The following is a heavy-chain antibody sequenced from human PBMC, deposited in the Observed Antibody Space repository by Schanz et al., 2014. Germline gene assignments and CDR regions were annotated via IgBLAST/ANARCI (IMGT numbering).Heavy chain of an antibody. D-gene: IGHD6-13*01. CDR1: TSIFNHAW. CDR2: IKSKTDGETT. CDR3: ATASSPVREAGAGSSLHL. V-gene: IGHV3-15*01. Sequence: EVQLVESGGGLVKPGGSLRLSCAASTSIFNHAWMSWVRQAPGKGLEWLCRIKSKTDGETTDYAAPVKGRFSISRDDSQSTLYLQMNSLKIEDTAVYYCATASSPVREAGAGSSLHLWGQGTLVTVSP. J-gene: IGHJ5*02.